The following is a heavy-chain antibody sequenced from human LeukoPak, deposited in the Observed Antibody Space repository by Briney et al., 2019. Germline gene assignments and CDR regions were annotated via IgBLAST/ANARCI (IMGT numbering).Heavy chain of an antibody. CDR2: IYPGDSDT. V-gene: IGHV5-51*01. Sequence: GESLKISCKASGYTFTNYWIGWVRQMPGKGLEWMGIIYPGDSDTRYSPSFQGQVTISADKSISTAYLQWSSLKASDTAMYYCAADYTNQGATTSDAFDIWGQGTMVTVSS. CDR1: GYTFTNYW. CDR3: AADYTNQGATTSDAFDI. J-gene: IGHJ3*02. D-gene: IGHD1-26*01.